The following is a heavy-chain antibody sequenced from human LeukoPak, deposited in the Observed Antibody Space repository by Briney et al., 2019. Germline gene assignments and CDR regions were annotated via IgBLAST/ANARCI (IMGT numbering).Heavy chain of an antibody. V-gene: IGHV4-39*07. D-gene: IGHD1-26*01. CDR3: ARVGATSDFDY. Sequence: SETLSLTCTVSGGSISSSSYYWGWIRQPPGKGLEWIGYIYHSGSTYYNPSLKSRVTISVDRSKNQFSLKLSSVTAADTAVYYCARVGATSDFDYWGQGTLVTVSS. CDR1: GGSISSSSYY. J-gene: IGHJ4*02. CDR2: IYHSGST.